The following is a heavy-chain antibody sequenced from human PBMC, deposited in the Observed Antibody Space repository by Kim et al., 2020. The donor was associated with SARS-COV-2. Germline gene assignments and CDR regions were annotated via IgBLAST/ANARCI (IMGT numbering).Heavy chain of an antibody. Sequence: SETLSLTCAVYGGSFSGYYWSWIRQPPGKGLEWIGEINHSGSTNYNPSLKSRVTISVDTSKNQFSLKLSSVTAADTAVYYCARGDGYCSGGSCASDWYFELWGRGTLVTVSS. D-gene: IGHD2-15*01. CDR3: ARGDGYCSGGSCASDWYFEL. CDR2: INHSGST. V-gene: IGHV4-34*01. J-gene: IGHJ2*01. CDR1: GGSFSGYY.